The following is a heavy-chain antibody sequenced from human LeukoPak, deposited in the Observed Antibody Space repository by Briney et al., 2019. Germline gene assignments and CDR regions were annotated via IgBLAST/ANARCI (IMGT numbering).Heavy chain of an antibody. V-gene: IGHV4-30-2*01. CDR2: IYHSGST. J-gene: IGHJ4*02. CDR1: GGSISSGGYY. Sequence: SQTLSLTCTVSGGSISSGGYYWSWIRQPPGKGLEWIGYIYHSGSTYYNPSLKSRVTISVDRSKNQFSLKLSSVTAADTAVYYCARDHPENSADYWGQGTLVTVSS. CDR3: ARDHPENSADY. D-gene: IGHD4-23*01.